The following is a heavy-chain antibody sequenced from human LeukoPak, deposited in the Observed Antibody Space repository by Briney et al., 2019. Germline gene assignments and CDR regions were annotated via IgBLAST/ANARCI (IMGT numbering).Heavy chain of an antibody. CDR2: IIPIYRTA. J-gene: IGHJ5*02. Sequence: ASVRVSCKASGGTFSSLAISWMRQAPGQGLEWVGGIIPIYRTANYAQKFQGRVTITTDESTSTAYMELSSLRSEDTAVYYCARSDSGYSSSWPRFDPWGQGTLVTVSS. CDR3: ARSDSGYSSSWPRFDP. V-gene: IGHV1-69*05. CDR1: GGTFSSLA. D-gene: IGHD6-13*01.